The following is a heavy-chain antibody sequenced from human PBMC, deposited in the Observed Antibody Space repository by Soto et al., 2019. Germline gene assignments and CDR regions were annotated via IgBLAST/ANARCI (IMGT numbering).Heavy chain of an antibody. V-gene: IGHV3-9*01. D-gene: IGHD1-26*01. CDR2: ISWSSGSI. CDR3: AKDDGGSYDYYYYGMDV. Sequence: EVQLVESGGGLVQPGRSLRLSCAASGFTFDDYAMHWVRQAPGKGLEWVSGISWSSGSIGYADSVKGRFTVSRDNAKNSRYLQMNSLRPEDTALYYCAKDDGGSYDYYYYGMDVWGQGTTVTVSS. J-gene: IGHJ6*02. CDR1: GFTFDDYA.